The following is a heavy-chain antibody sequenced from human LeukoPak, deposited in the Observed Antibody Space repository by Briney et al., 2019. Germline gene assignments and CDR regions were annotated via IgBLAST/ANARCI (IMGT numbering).Heavy chain of an antibody. CDR3: ARAPAPMLLAFDI. D-gene: IGHD3-16*01. CDR1: GGSISSYY. CDR2: IYYSGST. V-gene: IGHV4-59*01. Sequence: KPSETLSLTCTVSGGSISSYYWSWLRQPPGKGLEWLGYIYYSGSTNYNPSLKSRVTISVDTSKNQFSLKLSSVTAADTAVYYCARAPAPMLLAFDIWGQGTMVTVSS. J-gene: IGHJ3*02.